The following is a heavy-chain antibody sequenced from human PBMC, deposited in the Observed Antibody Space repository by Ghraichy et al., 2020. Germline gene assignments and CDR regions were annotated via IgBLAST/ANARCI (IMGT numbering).Heavy chain of an antibody. Sequence: GESLNISCAASGFTFSSYSMNWVRQAPGKGLEWVSSISSSSSYIYYADSVKGRFTISRDNAKNSLYLQMNSLRAEDTAVYYCARTVIPAAILRYWFDPWGQGTLVTVSS. CDR3: ARTVIPAAILRYWFDP. CDR2: ISSSSSYI. CDR1: GFTFSSYS. J-gene: IGHJ5*02. D-gene: IGHD2-2*01. V-gene: IGHV3-21*01.